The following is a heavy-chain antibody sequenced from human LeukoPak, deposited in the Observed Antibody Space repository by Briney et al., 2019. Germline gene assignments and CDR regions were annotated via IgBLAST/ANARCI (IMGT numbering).Heavy chain of an antibody. CDR2: FDPEDGET. CDR3: ATPLGGFLEWLPSY. Sequence: GASVKVSCRVSGYALTELPLHWVRQAPGKGLEWMGGFDPEDGETIYAQKFQGRVTMTEDTSTDTAYMELSSLRSEDTAVYYCATPLGGFLEWLPSYWGQGTLVTVSS. V-gene: IGHV1-24*01. D-gene: IGHD3-3*01. CDR1: GYALTELP. J-gene: IGHJ4*02.